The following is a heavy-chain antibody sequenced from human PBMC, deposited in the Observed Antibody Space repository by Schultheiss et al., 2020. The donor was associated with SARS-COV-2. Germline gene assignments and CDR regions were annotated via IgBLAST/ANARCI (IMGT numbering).Heavy chain of an antibody. V-gene: IGHV1-18*01. D-gene: IGHD6-19*01. J-gene: IGHJ4*02. CDR3: ATRRSGWSTNNDY. CDR1: GYTFTSYG. Sequence: ASVKVSCKASGYTFTSYGISWVRQAPGQGLEWMGWISAYNGNTNYAQKFQDRVTMTTDTSTSTAYMELRSLRSDDTAVYYCATRRSGWSTNNDYWGQGTLVTVSS. CDR2: ISAYNGNT.